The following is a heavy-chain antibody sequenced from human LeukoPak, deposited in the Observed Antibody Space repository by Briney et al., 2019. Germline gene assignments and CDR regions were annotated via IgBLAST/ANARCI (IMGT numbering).Heavy chain of an antibody. Sequence: ASVKVSCKASGYTFTSYDINWVRQATGQGLEWMGWMNPNSGNTGYAQKFQGRVTITRNTSISTAYMELSSLRSEDTAVYYCGRGGITIFGVDHYYYYYYMDVWGKGTTVTVSS. CDR2: MNPNSGNT. D-gene: IGHD3-3*01. V-gene: IGHV1-8*03. CDR1: GYTFTSYD. J-gene: IGHJ6*03. CDR3: GRGGITIFGVDHYYYYYYMDV.